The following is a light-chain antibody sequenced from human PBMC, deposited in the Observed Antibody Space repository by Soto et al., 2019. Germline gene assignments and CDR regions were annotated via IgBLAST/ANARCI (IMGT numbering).Light chain of an antibody. CDR1: QGISSY. Sequence: AIRMTQSPSSLSASTGDRVTITCRASQGISSYLGWYQQKPGKAPNLLIYAASTLQSGVPSRFSGSGSGTDFTLTISCLQSEDFATYYCQQYYSYPLTFGQGTRLEI. CDR3: QQYYSYPLT. V-gene: IGKV1-8*01. J-gene: IGKJ5*01. CDR2: AAS.